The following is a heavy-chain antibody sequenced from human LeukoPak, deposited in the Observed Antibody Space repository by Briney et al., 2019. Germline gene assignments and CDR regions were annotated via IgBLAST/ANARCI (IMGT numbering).Heavy chain of an antibody. V-gene: IGHV4-61*01. Sequence: SETLSLTCTVSGGSVSSGSYYWSWIRQHPGKGLEWIGYIYYSGSTNYNPSLKSRVTISVDTSKNQFSLKLSSVTAADTAVYYCARDRIGTYYYYGMDVWGQGTTVTVSS. CDR1: GGSVSSGSYY. J-gene: IGHJ6*02. CDR2: IYYSGST. CDR3: ARDRIGTYYYYGMDV. D-gene: IGHD1-26*01.